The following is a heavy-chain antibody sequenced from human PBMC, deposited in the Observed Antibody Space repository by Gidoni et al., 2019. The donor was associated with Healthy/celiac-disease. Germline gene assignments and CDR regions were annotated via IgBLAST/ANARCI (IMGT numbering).Heavy chain of an antibody. J-gene: IGHJ5*02. CDR3: ARTPLGWSAAVWFDP. V-gene: IGHV3-21*01. D-gene: IGHD2-2*01. CDR2: ISSSSSYI. Sequence: EVQLVESGGGLVKPGGSLRLHCEASGVTFSSDSMNWVRQAPGKWLEWVSSISSSSSYIYYADSVKGRFTISRDNAKNSLYLQMNSLRAEDTAVYYCARTPLGWSAAVWFDPWGRGTLVTVSS. CDR1: GVTFSSDS.